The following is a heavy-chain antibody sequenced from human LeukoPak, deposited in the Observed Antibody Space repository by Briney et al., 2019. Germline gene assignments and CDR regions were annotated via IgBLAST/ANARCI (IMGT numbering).Heavy chain of an antibody. V-gene: IGHV4-34*01. CDR3: ARGRQDVTMIVVVMTAVSYYLDA. CDR1: GGSFSGYY. J-gene: IGHJ6*03. Sequence: PSETLSLTCAVYGGSFSGYYWTWIRQTPEKGLEWIGEMNPSGSTNYNPSLKSRVTISVDTSKNQFSLELSSVTAADTAVYYCARGRQDVTMIVVVMTAVSYYLDAWGKGTRSPSP. D-gene: IGHD3-22*01. CDR2: MNPSGST.